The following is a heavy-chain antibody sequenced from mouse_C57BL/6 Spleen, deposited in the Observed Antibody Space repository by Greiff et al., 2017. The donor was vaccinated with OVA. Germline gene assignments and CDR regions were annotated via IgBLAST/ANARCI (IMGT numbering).Heavy chain of an antibody. J-gene: IGHJ1*03. CDR2: INPSSGYT. D-gene: IGHD6-1*02. V-gene: IGHV1-7*01. CDR3: ARRELTHWYFDV. Sequence: QVHVKQSGAELAKPGASVKLSCKASGYTFTSYWMHWVKQRPGQGLEWIGYINPSSGYTKYNQKFKDKATLTADKSSSTAYMQLSSLTYEDSAVYYCARRELTHWYFDVWGTGTTVTVSS. CDR1: GYTFTSYW.